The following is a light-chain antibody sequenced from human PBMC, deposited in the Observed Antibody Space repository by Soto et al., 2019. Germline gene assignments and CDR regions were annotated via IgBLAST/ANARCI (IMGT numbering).Light chain of an antibody. J-gene: IGKJ5*01. Sequence: DVQKTECPSSVSASVGDRVTITCRASQSISSSLAWYQQKPGTVPKLLIYAASSLQSGVPSRFSGSGAGTEFTLSITSLQPEDFGTYYCQQGDSFPITFGQGTRLDIK. V-gene: IGKV1-12*01. CDR1: QSISSS. CDR2: AAS. CDR3: QQGDSFPIT.